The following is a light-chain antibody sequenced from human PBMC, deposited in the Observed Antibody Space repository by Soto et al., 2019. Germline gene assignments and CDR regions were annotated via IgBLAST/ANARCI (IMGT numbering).Light chain of an antibody. CDR1: TSDFNYYNS. CDR2: NVS. Sequence: QSALTQPASVSGSPGQSITISCTGTTSDFNYYNSVSWYQHHPGQAPKLMIYNVSNRPSGVSYRFSGSKSGNTASLTISGLQAEDEADYYCTSYTSSTTYFFGTGTNVTVL. V-gene: IGLV2-14*03. J-gene: IGLJ1*01. CDR3: TSYTSSTTYF.